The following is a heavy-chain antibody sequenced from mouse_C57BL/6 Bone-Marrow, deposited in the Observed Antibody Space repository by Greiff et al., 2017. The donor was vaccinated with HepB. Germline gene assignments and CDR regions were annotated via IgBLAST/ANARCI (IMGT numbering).Heavy chain of an antibody. J-gene: IGHJ4*01. D-gene: IGHD1-1*01. V-gene: IGHV5-12*01. CDR3: ARQGYYGSSPHYCAMDY. Sequence: EVKLVESGGGLVQPGGSLKLSCAASGFTFSDYYMYWVRQTPEKRLEWVAYISNGGGSTYYPDTVKGRFTISRDNAKKPLYLQMSRLMSEDTAMYYCARQGYYGSSPHYCAMDYWGQGASVTVSS. CDR2: ISNGGGST. CDR1: GFTFSDYY.